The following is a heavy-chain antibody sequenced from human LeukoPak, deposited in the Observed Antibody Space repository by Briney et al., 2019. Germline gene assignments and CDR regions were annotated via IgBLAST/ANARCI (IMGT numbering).Heavy chain of an antibody. CDR2: INHSGST. J-gene: IGHJ5*02. Sequence: PSGTLSLTCAVYGGSFSGYYWSWIRQPPGKGLEWIGEINHSGSTNYNPSLKSRVTISVDTSKNQFSLKLSSVTAADTAVYYCARDQLVYYGSGSYYRYNWFDPWGQGTLVTVSS. V-gene: IGHV4-34*01. CDR3: ARDQLVYYGSGSYYRYNWFDP. CDR1: GGSFSGYY. D-gene: IGHD3-10*01.